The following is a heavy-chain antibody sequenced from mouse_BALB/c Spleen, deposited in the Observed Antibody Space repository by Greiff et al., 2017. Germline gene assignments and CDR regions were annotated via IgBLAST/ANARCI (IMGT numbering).Heavy chain of an antibody. J-gene: IGHJ4*01. CDR3: TRSGRYDYYAMDY. CDR1: GYTFTSYW. V-gene: IGHV1S127*01. D-gene: IGHD2-14*01. CDR2: IDPSDSYT. Sequence: VQLQQPGAELVKPGASVKMSCKASGYTFTSYWMHWVKQRPGQGLEWIGTIDPSDSYTSYNQKFKGKATLTVDTSSSTAYMQLSSLTSEDSAVYYCTRSGRYDYYAMDYWGQGTSVTVSS.